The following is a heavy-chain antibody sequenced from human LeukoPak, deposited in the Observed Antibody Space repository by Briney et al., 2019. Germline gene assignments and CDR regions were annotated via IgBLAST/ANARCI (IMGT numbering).Heavy chain of an antibody. CDR2: ISWDGGST. Sequence: GGSLRLSCAASGFTFDDYTMHWVRQAPGKGLEWVSLISWDGGSTYYADSVKGRFTISRDNSKNSLYLQMNSLRTEDTALYYCAKDIGGYSYGLPDYWGQGTLVTVSS. J-gene: IGHJ4*02. CDR3: AKDIGGYSYGLPDY. CDR1: GFTFDDYT. V-gene: IGHV3-43*01. D-gene: IGHD5-18*01.